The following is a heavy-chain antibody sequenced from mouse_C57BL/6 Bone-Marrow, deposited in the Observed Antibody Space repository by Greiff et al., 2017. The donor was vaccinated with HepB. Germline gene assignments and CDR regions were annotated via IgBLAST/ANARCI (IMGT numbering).Heavy chain of an antibody. D-gene: IGHD1-1*01. V-gene: IGHV1-42*01. Sequence: EVQLVESGPELVKPGASVKISCKASGYSFTGYYMNWVKQSPEKSLEWIGEINPSTGGTTYNQKFKAKATLTVDKSSSTAYMQLKSLTSEDSAVYYCAREEAITTVVATDWYFYVWGTGTTVTVSS. CDR2: INPSTGGT. J-gene: IGHJ1*03. CDR3: AREEAITTVVATDWYFYV. CDR1: GYSFTGYY.